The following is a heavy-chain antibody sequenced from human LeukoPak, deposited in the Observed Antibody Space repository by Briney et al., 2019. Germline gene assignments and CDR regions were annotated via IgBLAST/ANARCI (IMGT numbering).Heavy chain of an antibody. CDR2: IYYSGST. Sequence: SETPSLTCTVSGGSISSGGYYWSWIRQHPGKGLEWIGYIYYSGSTNYNPSLKSRVTISVDTSKNQFSLKLSSVTAADTAVYYCARGRRYYGSGSYYFDYWGQGTLVTVSS. CDR1: GGSISSGGYY. D-gene: IGHD3-10*01. J-gene: IGHJ4*02. V-gene: IGHV4-31*03. CDR3: ARGRRYYGSGSYYFDY.